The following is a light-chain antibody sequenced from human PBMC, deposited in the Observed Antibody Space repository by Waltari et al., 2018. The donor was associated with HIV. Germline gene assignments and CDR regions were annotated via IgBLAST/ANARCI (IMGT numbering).Light chain of an antibody. CDR2: EVS. J-gene: IGLJ1*01. Sequence: QSALTQPASVSGSPGQSLPISCPGTSSDVGGYNYVSWYQQHPGKAPKLMIYEVSNRPSGVSNRFSGSKSGNTASLTISGLQAEDEADYYCSSYTSSSTYVFGTGTKVTVL. CDR3: SSYTSSSTYV. V-gene: IGLV2-14*01. CDR1: SSDVGGYNY.